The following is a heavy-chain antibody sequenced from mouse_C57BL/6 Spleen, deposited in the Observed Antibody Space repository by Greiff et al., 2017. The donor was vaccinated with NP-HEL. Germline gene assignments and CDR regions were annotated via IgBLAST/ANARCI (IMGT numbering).Heavy chain of an antibody. D-gene: IGHD3-2*02. J-gene: IGHJ2*01. Sequence: QVQLQQSGAELVKPGASVKLSCKASGYTFTSYWMHWVKQRPGQGLEWIGMIHPNSGSTNYNEKFKSKATLTVDKSSSTAYMQLSSLTSEDSAVYYCAREVSSSGLDYWGQGTTLTVSS. CDR2: IHPNSGST. V-gene: IGHV1-64*01. CDR1: GYTFTSYW. CDR3: AREVSSSGLDY.